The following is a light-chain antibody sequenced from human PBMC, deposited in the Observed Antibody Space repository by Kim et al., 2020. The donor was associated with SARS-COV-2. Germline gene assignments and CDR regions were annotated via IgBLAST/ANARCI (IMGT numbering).Light chain of an antibody. Sequence: QSALAQPASVSGSPGQSIAIACTGTSSDVGTSTLVSWYQQYPGKPPKLIIYEVSKRPSGISDRFSGSKSGNTVSLTISGLQADDEADYYCSSYTTYNSWLCGGGTKLTVL. CDR3: SSYTTYNSWL. J-gene: IGLJ3*02. V-gene: IGLV2-23*02. CDR2: EVS. CDR1: SSDVGTSTL.